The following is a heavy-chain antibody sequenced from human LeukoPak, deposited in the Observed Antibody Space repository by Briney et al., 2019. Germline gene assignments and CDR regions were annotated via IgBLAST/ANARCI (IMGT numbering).Heavy chain of an antibody. Sequence: PSETLSLTCTVSGGSISSSSYYWGWIRQPPGKGLEWIGSIYYSGSTYYNPSLKSRVTISVDTSKNQFSLKLSSVTAADTAVYYCARDGGIEDFGDYWGQGTLVTVSS. J-gene: IGHJ4*02. CDR3: ARDGGIEDFGDY. CDR1: GGSISSSSYY. CDR2: IYYSGST. D-gene: IGHD6-13*01. V-gene: IGHV4-39*07.